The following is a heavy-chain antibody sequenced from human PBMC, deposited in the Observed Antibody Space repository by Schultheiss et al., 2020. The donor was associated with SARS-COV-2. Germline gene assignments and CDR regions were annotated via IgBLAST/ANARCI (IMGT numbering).Heavy chain of an antibody. D-gene: IGHD6-25*01. J-gene: IGHJ4*02. CDR3: AKDKPPGFFDY. CDR1: GFTFSDYY. CDR2: IKQDGSEK. Sequence: GESLKISCAASGFTFSDYYMSWIRQAPGKGLEWVANIKQDGSEKYYVDSVKGRFTISRDNAKNSLYLQMNSLRTEDTALYYCAKDKPPGFFDYWGQGTLVTVSS. V-gene: IGHV3-7*03.